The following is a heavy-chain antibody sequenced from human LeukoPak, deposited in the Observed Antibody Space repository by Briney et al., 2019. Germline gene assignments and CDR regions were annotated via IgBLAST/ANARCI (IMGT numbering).Heavy chain of an antibody. D-gene: IGHD1-14*01. J-gene: IGHJ4*02. CDR3: ARLPKPEEGYYFDY. CDR2: ISGSGGST. V-gene: IGHV3-23*01. CDR1: GFTFSSYA. Sequence: GGSLRLSCAASGFTFSSYAMSWVRQAPGKGLEWVSAISGSGGSTYYADSVKGRFTISRDNSKNTLYLQMNSLRAEDTAVYYCARLPKPEEGYYFDYWGQGTLVTVSA.